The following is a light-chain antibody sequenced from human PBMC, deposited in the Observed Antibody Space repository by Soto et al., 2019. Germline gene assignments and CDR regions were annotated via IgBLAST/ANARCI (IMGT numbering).Light chain of an antibody. CDR3: SSYTSSVTVL. J-gene: IGLJ2*01. CDR1: SSDVGGYNY. V-gene: IGLV2-14*01. CDR2: EVN. Sequence: QSALTQPASVSGSPGQSITISCTGSSSDVGGYNYVSWYQQHPGKAPKVMIYEVNHRPSGVSNRFSGSKSGNTASLTISGLQAEDEADYYCSSYTSSVTVLFGGGTKLTVL.